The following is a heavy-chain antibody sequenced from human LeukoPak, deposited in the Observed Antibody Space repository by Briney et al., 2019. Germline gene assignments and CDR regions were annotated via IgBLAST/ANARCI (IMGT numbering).Heavy chain of an antibody. Sequence: PGGSLRLSCAASGFTFSSYAMHWVRQAPGKGLEYVSAISSNGGSTYYANSVKGRFTISRDNSKNTLYLQMGSLRAEDTAVFFCARIAAMLRGAYSFYYMEVWGKGTTVTVSS. CDR1: GFTFSSYA. D-gene: IGHD3-10*01. J-gene: IGHJ6*03. CDR2: ISSNGGST. V-gene: IGHV3-64*01. CDR3: ARIAAMLRGAYSFYYMEV.